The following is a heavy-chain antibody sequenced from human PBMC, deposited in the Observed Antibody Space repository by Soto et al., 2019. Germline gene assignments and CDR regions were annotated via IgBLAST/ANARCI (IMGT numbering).Heavy chain of an antibody. D-gene: IGHD3-9*01. CDR1: GFTFSSYW. J-gene: IGHJ6*03. CDR2: INEDSTYI. Sequence: EVQLVESGGGLVQPGGSLRLSCAASGFTFSSYWMHWVRQAPGKGLVWVSRINEDSTYIYYADSLRGRITISRDNAKDSLFLQMNSLRPDDTAVYYCVRDLGRYFRSGYMDLWGDGATVTVSS. CDR3: VRDLGRYFRSGYMDL. V-gene: IGHV3-74*01.